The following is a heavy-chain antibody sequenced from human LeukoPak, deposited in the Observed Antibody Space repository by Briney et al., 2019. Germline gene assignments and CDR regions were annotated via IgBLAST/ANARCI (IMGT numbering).Heavy chain of an antibody. V-gene: IGHV1-69*13. J-gene: IGHJ4*02. D-gene: IGHD4-17*01. CDR2: IIPIFGTA. CDR1: GGTSSSYA. Sequence: SVKVSCTASGGTSSSYAISWVRQAPGQGLAWMGGIIPIFGTANYAQKFQGRVTITADESTSTAYMELSSLRSDDTAVYYCARGIYYGDYCDYWGQGTLVTVSS. CDR3: ARGIYYGDYCDY.